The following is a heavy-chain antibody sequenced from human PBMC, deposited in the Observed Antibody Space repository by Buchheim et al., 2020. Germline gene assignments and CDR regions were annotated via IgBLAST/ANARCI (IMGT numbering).Heavy chain of an antibody. CDR3: ANDDDTPAFGYYYGMDV. V-gene: IGHV3-30*18. CDR2: ISYDGNNK. D-gene: IGHD2-15*01. Sequence: QVQLVESGGGVVQPGRSLRLSCAASGFTFSSYGMHWVRQAPGKGLEWVAVISYDGNNKYYADSVKGRFTISRDNSKNTLYLQMNSLRAEDTAVYYCANDDDTPAFGYYYGMDVWGQRAT. J-gene: IGHJ6*02. CDR1: GFTFSSYG.